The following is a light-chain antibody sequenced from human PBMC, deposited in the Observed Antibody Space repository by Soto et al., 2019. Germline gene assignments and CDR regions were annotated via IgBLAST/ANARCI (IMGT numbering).Light chain of an antibody. Sequence: EIVLTQSPGTLSLSPGEKVTLSCRASESVSNNQLAWYQQKPGQAPRLPIYGASRRASGISDNFSGSGSGTVFTLTINRLEPDNFAIYYCQQYGNSPWTFGRGTKVEVK. J-gene: IGKJ1*01. CDR3: QQYGNSPWT. CDR2: GAS. V-gene: IGKV3-20*01. CDR1: ESVSNNQ.